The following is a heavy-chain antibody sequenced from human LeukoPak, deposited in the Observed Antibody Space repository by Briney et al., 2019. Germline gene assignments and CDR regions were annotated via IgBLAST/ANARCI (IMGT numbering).Heavy chain of an antibody. CDR3: ARTQIDYGDPYYYFDY. CDR1: GYSFTNHW. CDR2: IYPGDSDT. Sequence: GESLKISCQGSGYSFTNHWIAWVRQMPGKGLEWMGIIYPGDSDTRYSPSFQGQVTISADKSISTAYLQWSSLKASDTAMYYCARTQIDYGDPYYYFDYWGQGTLVTVSS. J-gene: IGHJ4*02. V-gene: IGHV5-51*01. D-gene: IGHD4-17*01.